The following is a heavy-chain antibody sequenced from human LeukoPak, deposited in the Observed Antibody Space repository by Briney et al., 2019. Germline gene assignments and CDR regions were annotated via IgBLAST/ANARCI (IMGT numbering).Heavy chain of an antibody. CDR1: GFTFSRYS. Sequence: PGGALRLSWAASGFTFSRYSMKWGRQGPGEGVEWVSSISSSSSYIYYADSVKGRFTISRDNAKNSLYLQMNSLRAEDTVVYYCARESIAVADMMGGDCFDPWGQGTLVTVSS. CDR2: ISSSSSYI. V-gene: IGHV3-21*01. D-gene: IGHD6-19*01. CDR3: ARESIAVADMMGGDCFDP. J-gene: IGHJ5*02.